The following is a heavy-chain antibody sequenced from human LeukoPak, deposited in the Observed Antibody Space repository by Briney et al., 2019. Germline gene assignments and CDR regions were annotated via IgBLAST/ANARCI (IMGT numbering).Heavy chain of an antibody. Sequence: SVKVSCKASGFTLRTSAVQWVRQARGQLLEWIGWIVVGSGNTNYAEKFQGRVSITRDTSTSTASMELSSLRFEDTAVYYCAGTYDFWSGYSSWGQGTLVTVSS. V-gene: IGHV1-58*01. D-gene: IGHD3-3*01. J-gene: IGHJ4*02. CDR3: AGTYDFWSGYSS. CDR2: IVVGSGNT. CDR1: GFTLRTSA.